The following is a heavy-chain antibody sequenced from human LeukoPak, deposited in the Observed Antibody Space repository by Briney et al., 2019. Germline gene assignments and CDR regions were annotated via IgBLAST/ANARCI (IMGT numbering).Heavy chain of an antibody. CDR2: INHSGST. CDR3: ARALYDFWSGFLDDAFDI. Sequence: KSSETLSLTCAVYGGSFSGYYWSRIRQPPGKGLEWIGEINHSGSTNYNPSLKSRVTISVDTSKNQLSLKLSSVTAADTAVYYCARALYDFWSGFLDDAFDIWGQGTMVTVSS. D-gene: IGHD3-3*01. CDR1: GGSFSGYY. J-gene: IGHJ3*02. V-gene: IGHV4-34*01.